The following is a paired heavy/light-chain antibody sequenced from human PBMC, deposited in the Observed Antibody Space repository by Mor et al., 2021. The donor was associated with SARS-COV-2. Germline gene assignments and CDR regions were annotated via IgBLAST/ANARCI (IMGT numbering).Light chain of an antibody. J-gene: IGKJ4*01. CDR3: MQALQTPS. Sequence: DIVMTQSPLSLPVTPGEPASISCRSSQSLLHSNGYYYLDWYLQKPGQSPQLLIYLGSNRASGVPDRFSGSGSGTDFTLKISRVEAEDVGVYYCMQALQTPSFGGGTKVEIK. CDR2: LGS. V-gene: IGKV2-28*01. CDR1: QSLLHSNGYYY.
Heavy chain of an antibody. D-gene: IGHD3-9*01. V-gene: IGHV6-1*01. CDR2: TYYGSQWSN. CDR1: GDSVSSNSAA. J-gene: IGHJ4*02. CDR3: ARSKITDERDLVAGLFDY. Sequence: QVQLQQSGPGLVKPSQTLSLTCAISGDSVSSNSAAWNWLRQSPSRGLEWLGRTYYGSQWSNDYAVSVRSRITINPDTSNNQFSLQLNSVTPEDTAVYYCARSKITDERDLVAGLFDYWGQGTLVTVSS.